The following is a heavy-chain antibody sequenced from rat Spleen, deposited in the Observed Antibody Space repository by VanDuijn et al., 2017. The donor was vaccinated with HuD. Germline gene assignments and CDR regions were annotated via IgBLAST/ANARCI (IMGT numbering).Heavy chain of an antibody. Sequence: QVQLKESGPGLVQPSQTLSLTCTVSGFSLSNSGVIWVRQPPGKGLEWMGVIWGNGSPNYNSALKSRLSISRDTSKSQVYLKMNSLQTEDTATYYCARADIGAIYTDGIWGQGVMVTVSS. D-gene: IGHD1-2*01. CDR1: GFSLSNSG. CDR3: ARADIGAIYTDGI. CDR2: IWGNGSP. J-gene: IGHJ2*01. V-gene: IGHV2-13*01.